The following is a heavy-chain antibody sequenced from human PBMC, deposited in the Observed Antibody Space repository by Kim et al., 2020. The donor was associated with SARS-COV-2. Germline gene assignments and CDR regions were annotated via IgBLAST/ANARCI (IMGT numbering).Heavy chain of an antibody. J-gene: IGHJ4*02. CDR3: ARRLEYYYDSSGSPFDY. D-gene: IGHD3-22*01. Sequence: IKERVTISVDTSKNQFSLKLGSVTAADTAVYYCARRLEYYYDSSGSPFDYWGQGTLVTVSS. V-gene: IGHV4-39*01.